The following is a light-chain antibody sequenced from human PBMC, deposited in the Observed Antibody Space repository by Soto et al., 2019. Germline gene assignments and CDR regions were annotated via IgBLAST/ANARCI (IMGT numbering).Light chain of an antibody. CDR1: QGISNY. V-gene: IGKV1-27*01. J-gene: IGKJ3*01. CDR2: GAS. CDR3: QKYNSFLT. Sequence: DIQMTQSPSSLSESVGDRVTITCRASQGISNYLAWYQQKPGTVPKLLIYGASTLQSGVPFRFSGSGSGTDFTLTISSLQPEDVATYYCQKYNSFLTFGLVTKVDI.